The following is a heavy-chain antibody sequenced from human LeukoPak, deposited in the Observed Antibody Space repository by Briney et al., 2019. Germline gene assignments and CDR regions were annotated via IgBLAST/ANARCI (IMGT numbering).Heavy chain of an antibody. J-gene: IGHJ4*02. CDR3: AKDNYYDSSGYPPPRVFDY. CDR2: ISGSGGST. V-gene: IGHV3-23*01. CDR1: GFTFSSYA. Sequence: GGSLRLSCAASGFTFSSYAMSWVRQAPGKGLEWVSAISGSGGSTYYADSVKGRFTISRDNSKNTLYLQMNSLRAEDTAVYYCAKDNYYDSSGYPPPRVFDYWGQGTLVTVPS. D-gene: IGHD3-22*01.